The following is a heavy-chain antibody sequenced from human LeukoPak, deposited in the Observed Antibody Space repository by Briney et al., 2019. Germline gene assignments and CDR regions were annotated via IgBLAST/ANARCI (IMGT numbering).Heavy chain of an antibody. CDR2: ISGSGGST. D-gene: IGHD3-22*01. CDR1: GFTFSSYA. V-gene: IGHV3-23*01. CDR3: AKVGDTMIVVVNPFDY. J-gene: IGHJ4*02. Sequence: GGSLRLSCAASGFTFSSYAMSWVRQAPGKELEWVSAISGSGGSTYYADSVKGRFTISRDNSKNTLYLQMNSLRAEDTAVYYCAKVGDTMIVVVNPFDYWGQGTLVTVSS.